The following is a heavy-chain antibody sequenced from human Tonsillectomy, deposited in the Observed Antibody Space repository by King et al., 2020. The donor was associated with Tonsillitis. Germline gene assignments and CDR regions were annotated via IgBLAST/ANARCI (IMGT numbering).Heavy chain of an antibody. CDR2: ISSSSSYT. CDR1: GFTFSDYY. V-gene: IGHV3-11*06. Sequence: QLVQSGGGLVKPGGSLRLSCAASGFTFSDYYMSWIRQAPGKGLEWVSYISSSSSYTNYADSVKGRFTISRDNAKNSLYLQMNSLRAEDTAVYYCAAGMVATRAERGDYWGQGTLVTVPS. D-gene: IGHD5-12*01. CDR3: AAGMVATRAERGDY. J-gene: IGHJ4*02.